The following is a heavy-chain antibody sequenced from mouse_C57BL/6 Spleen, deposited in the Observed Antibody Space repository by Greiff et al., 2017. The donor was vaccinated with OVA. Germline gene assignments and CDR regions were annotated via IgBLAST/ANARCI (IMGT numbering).Heavy chain of an antibody. D-gene: IGHD1-1*01. J-gene: IGHJ1*03. CDR2: ISYSGST. Sequence: DVQLVESGPGLAKPSQPLSLTCSVTGYSITSDYWNWIRKFPGNKLEYMGYISYSGSTYYNPSLKSRISITRDTSKNQYYLQLNSVTTEDTATYYCARRRGRGSSPDFDVWGTGTTVTVSS. CDR3: ARRRGRGSSPDFDV. V-gene: IGHV3-8*01. CDR1: GYSITSDY.